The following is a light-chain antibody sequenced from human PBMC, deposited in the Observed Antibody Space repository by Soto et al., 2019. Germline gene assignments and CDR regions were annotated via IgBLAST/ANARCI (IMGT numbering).Light chain of an antibody. CDR3: CSYTRPSTWV. Sequence: QSALTQPASVSGSPGQSITISCTGTYSDVGSSNLVSWYQQYPGKVPKLLIYEVTKRPSGLSNRFSGSKSGYTASLTISGLQAEDEAYYYCCSYTRPSTWVFGGGTQLTVL. J-gene: IGLJ7*01. V-gene: IGLV2-23*02. CDR1: YSDVGSSNL. CDR2: EVT.